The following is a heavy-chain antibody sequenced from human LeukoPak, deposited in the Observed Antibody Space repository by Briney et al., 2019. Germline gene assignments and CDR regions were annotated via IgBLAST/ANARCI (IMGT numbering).Heavy chain of an antibody. V-gene: IGHV3-30*04. J-gene: IGHJ6*03. Sequence: GGSLRLSCAASGFTFSSYAMHWVRQAPGKGLEWVAVISYDGSNKYYADSVKGRFTISRDNSKNTLYLQMNSLRAEDTAVYYCARDPAGTQNYYYYYYMDVWGKGPTVTVSS. CDR1: GFTFSSYA. CDR3: ARDPAGTQNYYYYYYMDV. CDR2: ISYDGSNK. D-gene: IGHD6-13*01.